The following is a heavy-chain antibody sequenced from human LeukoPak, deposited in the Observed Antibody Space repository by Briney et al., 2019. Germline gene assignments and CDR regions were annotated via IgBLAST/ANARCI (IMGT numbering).Heavy chain of an antibody. J-gene: IGHJ5*02. CDR1: DGSISSSSYY. Sequence: PSETLSLTCTVSDGSISSSSYYWGWIRQPPGKGLEWIGSIYYSGSTYYNPSLKSRVTISVDTSKNQFSLKLSSVTAADTAVYYCARPYRIYSSSSWPKPNWFDPWGQGTLVTVSS. CDR3: ARPYRIYSSSSWPKPNWFDP. D-gene: IGHD6-6*01. CDR2: IYYSGST. V-gene: IGHV4-39*07.